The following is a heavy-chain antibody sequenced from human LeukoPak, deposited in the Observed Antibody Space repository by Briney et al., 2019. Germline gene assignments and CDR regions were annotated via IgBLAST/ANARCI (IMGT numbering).Heavy chain of an antibody. CDR3: ASGYDWGLY. V-gene: IGHV1-2*02. Sequence: ASVKVSCKASGYTFSAYYMHWVRQAPGQGLEWMGEINPNTGGTNYAQKFQGRVTMTRDTSISTAYMELSRLTSDDTAIYYCASGYDWGLYWGQGTLVTVSS. D-gene: IGHD5-12*01. CDR1: GYTFSAYY. CDR2: INPNTGGT. J-gene: IGHJ4*02.